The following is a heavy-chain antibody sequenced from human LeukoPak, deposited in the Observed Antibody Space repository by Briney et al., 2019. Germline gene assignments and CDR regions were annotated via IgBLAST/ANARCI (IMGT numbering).Heavy chain of an antibody. D-gene: IGHD4-17*01. V-gene: IGHV3-48*01. J-gene: IGHJ4*02. Sequence: GGSLRLSCAASGFTFSSYSMNWVRQAPGKGLEWVSYISSSSSTIYYADSVKGRFTISGDNAKNSLYLQMNSLRAEDTAVYYCAKDHDYGDSTFDYWGQGTLVTVSS. CDR1: GFTFSSYS. CDR3: AKDHDYGDSTFDY. CDR2: ISSSSSTI.